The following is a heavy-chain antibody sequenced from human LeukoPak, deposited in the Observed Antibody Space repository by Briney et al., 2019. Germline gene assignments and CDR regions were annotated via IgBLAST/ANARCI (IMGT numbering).Heavy chain of an antibody. J-gene: IGHJ2*01. D-gene: IGHD6-19*01. CDR1: GFTFSSYA. Sequence: GSLRLSCAASGFTFSSYAMSWVRQAPGKGLEWVSAISGSGGSTYYADSVKGRFTISRDNSKNTLYLQMNSLRAEDTAVYYCAKGRIEGSSGWSWYFELWGRGTLVTVSS. V-gene: IGHV3-23*01. CDR3: AKGRIEGSSGWSWYFEL. CDR2: ISGSGGST.